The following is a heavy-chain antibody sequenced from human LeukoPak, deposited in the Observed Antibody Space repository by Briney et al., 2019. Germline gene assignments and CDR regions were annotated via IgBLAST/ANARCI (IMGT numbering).Heavy chain of an antibody. V-gene: IGHV3-15*07. CDR2: IKKGSDGGTT. D-gene: IGHD3-9*01. CDR3: TRDWYHAFDF. J-gene: IGHJ3*01. CDR1: GFTFNNAW. Sequence: GGSLRLSCAASGFTFNNAWMNWVRQAPGKGLEWVGRIKKGSDGGTTDYAAPVKDRFIISRDDSQDTLYLQMNTLKTEDTAVYYCTRDWYHAFDFWGQGTVVTVSS.